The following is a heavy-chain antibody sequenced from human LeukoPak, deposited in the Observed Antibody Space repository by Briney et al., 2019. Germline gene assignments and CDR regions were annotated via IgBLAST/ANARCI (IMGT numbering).Heavy chain of an antibody. V-gene: IGHV4-34*01. J-gene: IGHJ4*02. CDR3: ARFRGY. CDR1: GESISGYY. CDR2: INHSGSA. Sequence: SETLSLTCAVYGESISGYYWSWIRQPPGPGLEWNGEINHSGSAKYNQYLKRRASMPGDTSKKQPSLKLSTTTAADMAVYSRARFRGYWGQGTLVTVSS.